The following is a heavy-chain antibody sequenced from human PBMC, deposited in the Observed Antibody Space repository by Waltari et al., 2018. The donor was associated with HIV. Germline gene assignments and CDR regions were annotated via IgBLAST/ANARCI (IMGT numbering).Heavy chain of an antibody. CDR1: GASINSDNYY. V-gene: IGHV4-31*02. CDR2: VYERGST. Sequence: QVQLQESGPGLVKPSQTLSLTCNVSGASINSDNYYWAWIRQHPEGGLECIGFVYERGSTFSNPSFKSRATISVDTSKNQFSLKLTSMTAADTAVYYCARVLYWYFDLWGRGTLVTVSS. CDR3: ARVLYWYFDL. J-gene: IGHJ2*01.